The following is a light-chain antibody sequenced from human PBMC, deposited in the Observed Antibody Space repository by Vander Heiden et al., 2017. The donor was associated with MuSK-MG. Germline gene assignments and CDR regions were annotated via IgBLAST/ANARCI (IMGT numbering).Light chain of an antibody. J-gene: IGLJ3*02. CDR2: EGS. CDR3: CSYAGSSTWV. V-gene: IGLV2-23*01. CDR1: SSDVGSYNL. Sequence: QSALTQPASESGSPGQSITISCTGTSSDVGSYNLVSWYQQHPGKAPKLMIYEGSKRPSGVSNRFSGSKSGNTASLTISGLQAEDEADYYCCSYAGSSTWVFGGGTKLTAL.